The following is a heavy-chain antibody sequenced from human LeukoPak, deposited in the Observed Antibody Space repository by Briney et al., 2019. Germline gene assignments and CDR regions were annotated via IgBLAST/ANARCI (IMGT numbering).Heavy chain of an antibody. Sequence: GGSLRLSCAASGFTFSSYSMNWVRQAPGKGLEWVSSISISSSYIYYADSVEGRFTISRDNAKNSLYLQMNSLRAEDTAVYYCARDHPDYYDSSGYPPGDYWGQGTLVTVSS. CDR3: ARDHPDYYDSSGYPPGDY. CDR2: ISISSSYI. J-gene: IGHJ4*02. CDR1: GFTFSSYS. D-gene: IGHD3-22*01. V-gene: IGHV3-21*01.